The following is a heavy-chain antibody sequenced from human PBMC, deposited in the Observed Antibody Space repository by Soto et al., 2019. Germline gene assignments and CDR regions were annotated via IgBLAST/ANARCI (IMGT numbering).Heavy chain of an antibody. V-gene: IGHV4-59*01. Sequence: SETLSLTCTVSGGSISSYYWSWIRQPPGKGLEWIGYIYYSGSTNYNPSLKSRVTISVDTSKNQFSLKLSSVTAADTAVYYCARAAPGRITIFGVVQNNWFDPWGQGTLVTVSS. CDR1: GGSISSYY. CDR2: IYYSGST. CDR3: ARAAPGRITIFGVVQNNWFDP. J-gene: IGHJ5*02. D-gene: IGHD3-3*01.